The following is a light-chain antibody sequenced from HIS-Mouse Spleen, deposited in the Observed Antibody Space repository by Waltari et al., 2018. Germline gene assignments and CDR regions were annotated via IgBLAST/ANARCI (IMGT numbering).Light chain of an antibody. CDR1: QSVSSSY. J-gene: IGKJ1*01. CDR3: QQYGSSSWT. CDR2: GAA. Sequence: EIVLTQSPGTLSLSPGERATLSCRASQSVSSSYLAWSQQKPGQAPRRLIYGAASRATGIPDRVSGSGSGTDFTLTISRLEPEDFAVYYCQQYGSSSWTFGQGTKVEIK. V-gene: IGKV3-20*01.